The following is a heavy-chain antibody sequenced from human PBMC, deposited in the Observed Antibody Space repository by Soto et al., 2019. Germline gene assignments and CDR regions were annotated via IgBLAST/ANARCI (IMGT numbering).Heavy chain of an antibody. Sequence: GGSLRLSCAASGFTFSSYWMSWVRQAPGKGLEWVANIKQDGSEKYYVDSVKGRFTISRDNAKNSLYLQMNSLRAEDTAVYYCARDRGAYYYRMDVWGQGTTVTVFS. CDR2: IKQDGSEK. CDR1: GFTFSSYW. V-gene: IGHV3-7*01. CDR3: ARDRGAYYYRMDV. J-gene: IGHJ6*02. D-gene: IGHD3-16*01.